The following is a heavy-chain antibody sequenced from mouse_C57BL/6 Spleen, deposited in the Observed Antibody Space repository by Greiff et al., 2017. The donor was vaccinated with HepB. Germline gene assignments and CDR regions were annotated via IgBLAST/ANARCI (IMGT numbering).Heavy chain of an antibody. V-gene: IGHV1-50*01. Sequence: VQLQQSGAELVKPGASVKLSCKASGYTFTSYWMQWVKQRPGQGLEWIGEIDPSDSYTNYNQKFKGKATLTVDTSSSTAYMQLRSLTSEDSAVYYCARITTVVAYYFDYWGQGTTLTVSS. CDR2: IDPSDSYT. CDR1: GYTFTSYW. J-gene: IGHJ2*01. CDR3: ARITTVVAYYFDY. D-gene: IGHD1-1*01.